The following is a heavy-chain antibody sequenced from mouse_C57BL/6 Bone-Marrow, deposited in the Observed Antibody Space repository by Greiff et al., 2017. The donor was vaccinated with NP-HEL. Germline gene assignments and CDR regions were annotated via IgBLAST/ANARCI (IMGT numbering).Heavy chain of an antibody. V-gene: IGHV1-64*01. Sequence: QVQLQQPGAELVKPGASVKLSCKASGYTFTSYWMHWVKQRPGQGLEWIGMIHPNSGSTNYNEKFKSKATLTVDKSSSTAYMQLSSLTSEDSAVYYCAREDDYYRFAYWGQGTLVTVSA. CDR3: AREDDYYRFAY. J-gene: IGHJ3*01. CDR1: GYTFTSYW. D-gene: IGHD1-1*01. CDR2: IHPNSGST.